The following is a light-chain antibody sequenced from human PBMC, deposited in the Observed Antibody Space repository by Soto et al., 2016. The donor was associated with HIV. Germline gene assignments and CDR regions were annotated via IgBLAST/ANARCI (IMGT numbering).Light chain of an antibody. CDR3: QQTYSTLIT. V-gene: IGKV1-39*01. CDR2: GAF. CDR1: QSINRY. Sequence: DIQMTQSPSSLSASVGDRVTITCHTSQSINRYLNWYQQKPGEAPKLLIYGAFSLESGVPSRFSGSGSGTYFTLTISRLQPEDFATYYCQQTYSTLITFGGGTKVEDQT. J-gene: IGKJ4*01.